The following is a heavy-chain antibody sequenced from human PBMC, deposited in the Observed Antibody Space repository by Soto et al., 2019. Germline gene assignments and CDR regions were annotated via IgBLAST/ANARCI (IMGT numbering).Heavy chain of an antibody. V-gene: IGHV1-18*01. CDR3: ARSGVSGSYFFDY. D-gene: IGHD1-26*01. Sequence: EAPVKVSSKASGYTFTSSGIGWVRQAPGQGLEWMGRISGYNSYTNYAQKLQGRVTMTTETSTSTVYMELRSLRSDDTAIYYCARSGVSGSYFFDYWCQGTLVNVS. CDR2: ISGYNSYT. CDR1: GYTFTSSG. J-gene: IGHJ4*02.